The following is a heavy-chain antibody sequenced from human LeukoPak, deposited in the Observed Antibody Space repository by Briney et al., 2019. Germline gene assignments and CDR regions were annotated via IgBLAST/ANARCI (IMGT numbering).Heavy chain of an antibody. D-gene: IGHD3-22*01. V-gene: IGHV4-59*08. Sequence: PSETLSLTCAVYGGSFSGYYWSWIRQPPGKGLEWIGYIYYSGSTNYNPSLKSRVTISVDTSKNQFSLKLSSVTAADTAVYYCARHYYDSSELFDYWGQGTLVTVSS. J-gene: IGHJ4*02. CDR1: GGSFSGYY. CDR2: IYYSGST. CDR3: ARHYYDSSELFDY.